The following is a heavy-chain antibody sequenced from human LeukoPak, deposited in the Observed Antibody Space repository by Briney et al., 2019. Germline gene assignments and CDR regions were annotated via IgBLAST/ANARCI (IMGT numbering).Heavy chain of an antibody. CDR2: MSFDGNNK. V-gene: IGHV3-30*18. Sequence: GGSLRLSCAASGFSFSAYGMHWVRQAPGKGLEWVAAMSFDGNNKYYVDSVKGRFTISRDNSKNTAYLQMNSLRPEDTAVYYCAKDESTGWYGFDYWGQGTLVTVSS. D-gene: IGHD6-19*01. J-gene: IGHJ4*02. CDR3: AKDESTGWYGFDY. CDR1: GFSFSAYG.